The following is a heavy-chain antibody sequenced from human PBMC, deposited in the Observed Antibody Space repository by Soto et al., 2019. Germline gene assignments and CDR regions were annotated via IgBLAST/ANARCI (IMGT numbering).Heavy chain of an antibody. D-gene: IGHD5-18*01. Sequence: GESLKISCKGSGYSFTSYWISWVRQMPGKGLERMGRIDPSDSYTNYSPSFQGHVTISADKSISTAYLQWSSLKASDTAMYYCARHIVDEYRTGYSYGYYYYYGMDVWGQGTTVTVSS. CDR1: GYSFTSYW. V-gene: IGHV5-10-1*01. CDR2: IDPSDSYT. J-gene: IGHJ6*02. CDR3: ARHIVDEYRTGYSYGYYYYYGMDV.